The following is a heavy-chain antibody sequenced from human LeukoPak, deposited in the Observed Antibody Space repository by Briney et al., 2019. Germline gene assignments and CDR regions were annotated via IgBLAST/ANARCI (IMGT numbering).Heavy chain of an antibody. CDR1: GVCFSGYY. CDR2: INHSGST. Sequence: SETLSLTCAVYGVCFSGYYWSWIRQLPGKGLEWIGEINHSGSTNYNPSLKSRVTISVDTSKNEFSLKLSSVTAADTAVYYCARVSAWSSTSHSTYGMDVWGQGTTVTVSS. J-gene: IGHJ6*02. D-gene: IGHD2-2*01. CDR3: ARVSAWSSTSHSTYGMDV. V-gene: IGHV4-34*01.